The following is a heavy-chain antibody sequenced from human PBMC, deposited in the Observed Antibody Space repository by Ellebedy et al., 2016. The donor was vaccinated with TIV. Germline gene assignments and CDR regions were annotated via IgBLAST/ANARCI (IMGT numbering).Heavy chain of an antibody. CDR3: ARGGYYYGMDV. CDR1: GFNLRSFW. Sequence: PGGSLRLSCATSGFNLRSFWMSWVRQAPGKGLEWVANVKEDGNEQYYVDSVKGRFTISRDNAKNSLYLQMNSLRDEDTAVYYCARGGYYYGMDVWGQGTTVTVSS. CDR2: VKEDGNEQ. J-gene: IGHJ6*02. V-gene: IGHV3-7*01.